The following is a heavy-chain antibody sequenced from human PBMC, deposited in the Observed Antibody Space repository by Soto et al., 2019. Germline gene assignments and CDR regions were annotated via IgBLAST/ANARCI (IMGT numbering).Heavy chain of an antibody. D-gene: IGHD1-26*01. Sequence: GWSLRLRWAASGFSVSSYGMTWVRQPQVKGLEWVSTIFGTSGTTYYADSVKGRFTISRDNSKNTLYLQMDTLRADDTAVYCCARVWGLGGSNYGHFDFWGQGTPVTVSS. CDR2: IFGTSGTT. CDR3: ARVWGLGGSNYGHFDF. CDR1: GFSVSSYG. V-gene: IGHV3-23*01. J-gene: IGHJ4*02.